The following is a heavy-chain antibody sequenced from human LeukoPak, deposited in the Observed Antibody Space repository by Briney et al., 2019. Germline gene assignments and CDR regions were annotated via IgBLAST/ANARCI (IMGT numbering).Heavy chain of an antibody. V-gene: IGHV3-7*01. D-gene: IGHD3-3*01. J-gene: IGHJ3*02. CDR2: IKQGGSEK. Sequence: GGSVRLSCAASGFTVSSNYMSWVRQAPGKGLEWVANIKQGGSEKYYVDSVKGRFTISRDNAKNSLYLQMNSLRAEDTAVYYCARDSRSSYDFWSGYYPDAFDIWGQGTMVTVSS. CDR3: ARDSRSSYDFWSGYYPDAFDI. CDR1: GFTVSSNY.